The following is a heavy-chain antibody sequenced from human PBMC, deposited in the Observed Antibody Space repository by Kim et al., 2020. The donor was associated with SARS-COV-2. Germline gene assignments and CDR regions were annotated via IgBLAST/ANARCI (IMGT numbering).Heavy chain of an antibody. CDR2: ISSSSSYT. CDR3: ARDLGGSYSADAFDI. Sequence: GGSLRLSCAASGFTFSDYYMSWIRQAPGKGLEWVSYISSSSSYTNYADSVKGRFTISRDNAKNSLYLQMNSLRAEDTAVYYCARDLGGSYSADAFDIWGQGTMVTVSS. J-gene: IGHJ3*02. V-gene: IGHV3-11*06. CDR1: GFTFSDYY. D-gene: IGHD1-26*01.